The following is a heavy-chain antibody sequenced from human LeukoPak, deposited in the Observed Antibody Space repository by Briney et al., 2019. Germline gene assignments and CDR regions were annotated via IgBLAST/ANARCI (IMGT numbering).Heavy chain of an antibody. V-gene: IGHV4-34*01. J-gene: IGHJ4*02. D-gene: IGHD1-26*01. CDR3: SRGSDTYKSGVD. CDR1: GGSFSCYY. Sequence: SETLSLTCVVYGGSFSCYYWSWIRQPPGKGLEWIGEIHPSGSTNYNPSLKSRVTISVDTSKNQFSLKLSSVTAADTAVYFCSRGSDTYKSGVDWGQGTLVTVSS. CDR2: IHPSGST.